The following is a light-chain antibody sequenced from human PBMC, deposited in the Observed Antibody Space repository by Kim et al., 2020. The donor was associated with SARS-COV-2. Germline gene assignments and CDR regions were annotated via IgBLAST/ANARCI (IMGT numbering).Light chain of an antibody. Sequence: EIVMTQSPAPLSVSPGERATLSCRASQSITSSLAWYQQKPGQAPRLLIYGASTRATDIPARFSGSGSGTEFTLTISSLQSEDFAVYYCQQYHNWPPWTFGQGTKVDIK. J-gene: IGKJ1*01. V-gene: IGKV3-15*01. CDR3: QQYHNWPPWT. CDR2: GAS. CDR1: QSITSS.